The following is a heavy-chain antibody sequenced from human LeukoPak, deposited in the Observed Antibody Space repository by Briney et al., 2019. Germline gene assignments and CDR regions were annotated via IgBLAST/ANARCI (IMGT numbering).Heavy chain of an antibody. CDR1: GGTFSSYA. V-gene: IGHV1-69*13. CDR3: AGGTTNTKGAFDM. Sequence: SVKVSCKASGGTFSSYAISWVRQAPGQGLEWMGGIIPIFGTANYAQKFQGRVTITADESTSTAYMELSSLRSEDTAVYYCAGGTTNTKGAFDMWGQGTMVTVSS. D-gene: IGHD2-8*01. J-gene: IGHJ3*02. CDR2: IIPIFGTA.